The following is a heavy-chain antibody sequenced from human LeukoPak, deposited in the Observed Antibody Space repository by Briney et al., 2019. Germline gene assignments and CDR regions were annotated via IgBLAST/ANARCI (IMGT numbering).Heavy chain of an antibody. CDR3: ARDGGSSGWYFCVY. V-gene: IGHV1-69*13. D-gene: IGHD6-19*01. CDR1: GGTSSSYA. CDR2: IIPIFGTA. J-gene: IGHJ4*02. Sequence: GASVKVSCKASGGTSSSYAISWVRQAPGQGLEWMGGIIPIFGTANYAQKFQGRVTITADESTSTAYMELSSLRSEDTAVYYCARDGGSSGWYFCVYWGQGTLVTVSS.